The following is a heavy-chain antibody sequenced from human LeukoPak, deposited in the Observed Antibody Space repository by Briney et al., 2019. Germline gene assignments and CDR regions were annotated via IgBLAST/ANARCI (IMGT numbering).Heavy chain of an antibody. CDR3: ARARTAGYCSSTSCPQWFDP. CDR1: GGTFSSYA. CDR2: IIPIFGTA. J-gene: IGHJ5*02. D-gene: IGHD2-2*01. Sequence: SVKVSCKASGGTFSSYAISWVRQAPGQGLEWMGGIIPIFGTANYAQKFQGRVTITADESTSTAYMELSSLRSEDTAVYYCARARTAGYCSSTSCPQWFDPWGQGTLVTVSS. V-gene: IGHV1-69*13.